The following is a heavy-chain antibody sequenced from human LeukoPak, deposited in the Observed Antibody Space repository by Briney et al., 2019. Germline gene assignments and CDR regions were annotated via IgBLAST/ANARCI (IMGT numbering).Heavy chain of an antibody. Sequence: SETLSLTCAVSGGSISSGGYSWSWIRQPPGKGLEWIGYIYHSGSTYYNPSLKSRVTISVDRSKNQFSLKLSSVTAADTAVYYCARDGRIKYCSGGSCYEVPYGMDVWGQGTTVTVSS. CDR3: ARDGRIKYCSGGSCYEVPYGMDV. J-gene: IGHJ6*02. V-gene: IGHV4-30-2*01. CDR1: GGSISSGGYS. D-gene: IGHD2-15*01. CDR2: IYHSGST.